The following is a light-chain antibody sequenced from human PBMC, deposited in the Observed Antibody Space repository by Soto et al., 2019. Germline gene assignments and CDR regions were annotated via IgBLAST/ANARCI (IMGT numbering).Light chain of an antibody. V-gene: IGLV2-14*03. J-gene: IGLJ2*01. CDR3: SSYTTISTRV. Sequence: QSVLTQPASVSGSPGQSITISCSGTSGDVGGYDSVSWYQQHPGKAPKLVIYDDTIRPSGVSNRFSGSKSGNAASLTISGLQAEDEADYYCSSYTTISTRVFGGGTKVTVL. CDR2: DDT. CDR1: SGDVGGYDS.